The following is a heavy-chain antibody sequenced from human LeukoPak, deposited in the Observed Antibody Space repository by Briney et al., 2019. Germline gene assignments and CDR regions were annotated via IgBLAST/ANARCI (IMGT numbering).Heavy chain of an antibody. J-gene: IGHJ6*02. CDR2: ISSSSSYI. CDR3: ARDLEVRGGAAAGRPYYYYYAMDV. D-gene: IGHD6-13*01. V-gene: IGHV3-21*04. Sequence: GGSLRLSCAASGFTFSSYTMNWVRQAPGKGLEWVSSISSSSSYIYYADSVKGRFTISRDNDKNSLYLQMNSLRAEDTAVYYCARDLEVRGGAAAGRPYYYYYAMDVWGQGTTVTVSS. CDR1: GFTFSSYT.